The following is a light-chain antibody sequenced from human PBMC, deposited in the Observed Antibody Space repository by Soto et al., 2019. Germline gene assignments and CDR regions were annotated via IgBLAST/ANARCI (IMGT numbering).Light chain of an antibody. CDR1: QSVTSN. V-gene: IGKV3-15*01. J-gene: IGKJ2*01. Sequence: DIVMTQSPATLSVSPGERATLSCRASQSVTSNLAWYQQKPGQAPRLLIYGASIRATGIPARFSGSGSGTEFTLTISSLQSEDFAVYYCHQYNNWPPYTFGQGTKLEIK. CDR3: HQYNNWPPYT. CDR2: GAS.